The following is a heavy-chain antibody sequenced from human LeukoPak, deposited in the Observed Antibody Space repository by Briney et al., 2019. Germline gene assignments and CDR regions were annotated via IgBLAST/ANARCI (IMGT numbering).Heavy chain of an antibody. Sequence: GASVKVSCTASGYTFTSYGISWVRQAPGQGLEWMGWISAYNGNTNYARKLQGRVTMTTDTSTSTAYMELRSLRSDDTAVYYCAREEGYYDSSGYYYDYWGQGTLVTVSS. CDR2: ISAYNGNT. J-gene: IGHJ4*02. CDR1: GYTFTSYG. CDR3: AREEGYYDSSGYYYDY. V-gene: IGHV1-18*01. D-gene: IGHD3-22*01.